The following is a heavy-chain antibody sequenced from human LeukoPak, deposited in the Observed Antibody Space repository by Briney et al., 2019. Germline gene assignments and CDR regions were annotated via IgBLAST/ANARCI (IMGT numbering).Heavy chain of an antibody. D-gene: IGHD2-15*01. CDR3: ARDRGSLIVVVVAATPNSPFDY. V-gene: IGHV1-2*02. J-gene: IGHJ4*02. CDR1: GYTFTGYY. CDR2: INPNSGGT. Sequence: VASVTVSCKASGYTFTGYYMHWVRQAPGQGLEWMGWINPNSGGTNYAQKLQGRVTMTTDTSTSTAYMELRSLRSDDTAVYYCARDRGSLIVVVVAATPNSPFDYWGQGTLVTVSS.